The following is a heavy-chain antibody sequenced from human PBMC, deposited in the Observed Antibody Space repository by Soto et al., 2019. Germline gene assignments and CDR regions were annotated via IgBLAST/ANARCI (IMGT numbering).Heavy chain of an antibody. V-gene: IGHV3-30*18. D-gene: IGHD6-13*01. Sequence: VQLVESGGGVVQPGRSLRLSCAASGFTFSSYGMHWVRQAPGKGLEWVAVISYDGSNKYYADSVKGRFTISRDNSKNTLYLQMNSLRAEDTAVYYCAKDVPSSSWPEFFDYWGQGTLVTVSS. CDR3: AKDVPSSSWPEFFDY. CDR2: ISYDGSNK. CDR1: GFTFSSYG. J-gene: IGHJ4*02.